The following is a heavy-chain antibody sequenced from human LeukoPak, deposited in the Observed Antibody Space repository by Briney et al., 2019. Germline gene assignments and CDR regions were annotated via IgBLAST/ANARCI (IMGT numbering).Heavy chain of an antibody. CDR3: QIPAADKSEDY. Sequence: VASVKVSCXASGGTFSSYAISWVRQAPGQGLEWMGGIIPIFGTANYAQKFQGRVTITADESTSTAYMELSSLRSEDTAVYYCQIPAADKSEDYWGQGTLVTVSS. D-gene: IGHD2-2*01. J-gene: IGHJ4*02. CDR2: IIPIFGTA. V-gene: IGHV1-69*13. CDR1: GGTFSSYA.